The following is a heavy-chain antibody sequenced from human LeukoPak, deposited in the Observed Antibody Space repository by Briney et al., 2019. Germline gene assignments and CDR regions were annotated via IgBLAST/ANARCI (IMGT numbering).Heavy chain of an antibody. J-gene: IGHJ4*02. Sequence: SETLSLTCAVYGGSFSGYYWSWIRQPPGKGLEWIGEINHSRSTNYNPSLKSRVTISVDTSKNQFSLKLSSVTAADTAVYYCARGVVDTPMAGIAVAVSGRYYFDYWGQGTLVTVSS. D-gene: IGHD6-19*01. V-gene: IGHV4-34*01. CDR2: INHSRST. CDR1: GGSFSGYY. CDR3: ARGVVDTPMAGIAVAVSGRYYFDY.